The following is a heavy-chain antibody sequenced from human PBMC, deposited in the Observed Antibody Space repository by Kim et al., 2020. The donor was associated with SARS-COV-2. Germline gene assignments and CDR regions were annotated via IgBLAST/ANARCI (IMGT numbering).Heavy chain of an antibody. Sequence: GGSLRLSCAASGFTFSNAWMSWVRQAPGKGLEWVGRIKSKTDGGTTDYAAPVKGRFTISRDDSKNTLYLQMNSLKTEDTAVYYCTTKWLRSQDYGMDVWGQGTTVTVSS. J-gene: IGHJ6*02. CDR2: IKSKTDGGTT. D-gene: IGHD5-12*01. V-gene: IGHV3-15*01. CDR3: TTKWLRSQDYGMDV. CDR1: GFTFSNAW.